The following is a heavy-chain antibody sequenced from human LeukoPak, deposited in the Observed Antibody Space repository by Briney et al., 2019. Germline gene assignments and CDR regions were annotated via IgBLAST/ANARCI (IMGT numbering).Heavy chain of an antibody. V-gene: IGHV3-30*04. CDR2: ISFDGSNK. J-gene: IGHJ4*02. CDR3: ARGIYYDILTGPPDY. D-gene: IGHD3-9*01. Sequence: GRSLRLSCAASGFTFSTSVMHWDRQAPGKGLDWVTLISFDGSNKYYADSVKGRFTISRDNSKDRLYLQMNGLRPDDTAVYYCARGIYYDILTGPPDYWGQGTLVTVSS. CDR1: GFTFSTSV.